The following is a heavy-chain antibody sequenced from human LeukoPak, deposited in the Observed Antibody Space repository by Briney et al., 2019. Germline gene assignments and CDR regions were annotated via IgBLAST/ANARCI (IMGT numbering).Heavy chain of an antibody. CDR3: ARVGGWSAFDI. CDR1: GYTFTGYH. CDR2: INPNSGGT. V-gene: IGHV1-2*02. Sequence: AASVKVSCKASGYTFTGYHIHWVRQAPGQGLEWMGWINPNSGGTNYAQKFQGRVTMTRDTSISTAYMELSRLRSDDTAVYYCARVGGWSAFDIWGQGTMVTVSS. D-gene: IGHD6-19*01. J-gene: IGHJ3*02.